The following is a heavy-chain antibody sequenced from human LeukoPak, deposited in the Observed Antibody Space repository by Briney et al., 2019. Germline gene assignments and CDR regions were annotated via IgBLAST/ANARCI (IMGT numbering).Heavy chain of an antibody. V-gene: IGHV3-9*01. J-gene: IGHJ4*02. D-gene: IGHD3-22*01. CDR2: ISWNSGSI. CDR3: AKGPGDNYDSSGNYFYYFAN. Sequence: PGGSLRLSCAASGFTFDDYAMHWVRQAPGKGLEWVSGISWNSGSIGYADSVKGRFTISRDNAKNSLYLQMNSLRAEDTALYYCAKGPGDNYDSSGNYFYYFANWGQGTLVTVPS. CDR1: GFTFDDYA.